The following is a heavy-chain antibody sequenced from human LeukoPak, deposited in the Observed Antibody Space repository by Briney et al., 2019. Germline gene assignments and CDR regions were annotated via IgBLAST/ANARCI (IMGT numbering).Heavy chain of an antibody. CDR1: GGTFSSYA. CDR3: ARDSCSSTSCYRGAFDI. CDR2: LIPIFGTA. Sequence: SVKVSCKASGGTFSSYAISWVRQAPGQGLEWMGGLIPIFGTANYAQKFQGRVTITTDESTSTAYMELSSLRSEDTAVYYCARDSCSSTSCYRGAFDIWGQGTMVTVSS. J-gene: IGHJ3*02. D-gene: IGHD2-2*01. V-gene: IGHV1-69*05.